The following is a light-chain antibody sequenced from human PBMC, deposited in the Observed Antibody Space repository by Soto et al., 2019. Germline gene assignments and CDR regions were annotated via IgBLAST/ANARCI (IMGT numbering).Light chain of an antibody. CDR1: QSVSSSY. CDR3: QQYGNVPLT. J-gene: IGKJ4*01. CDR2: RVS. Sequence: EIVLTQSPGTLSLSPGERATLPCRASQSVSSSYLAWYQQKPGQAPRLLIYRVSSRATGIPDRFSGSGSGTDFTLTISRLEPEDFAVYYCQQYGNVPLTFGGGTKVDIK. V-gene: IGKV3-20*01.